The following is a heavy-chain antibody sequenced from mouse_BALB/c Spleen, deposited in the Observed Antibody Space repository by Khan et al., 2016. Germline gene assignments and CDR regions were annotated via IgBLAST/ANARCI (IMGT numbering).Heavy chain of an antibody. CDR3: ATKVYYFDY. CDR2: ISSGGSS. J-gene: IGHJ2*01. Sequence: EVELVESGGGLVKPGGSLKLSCAASGFTFSSYAMSWVRQTPEKRLEWVASISSGGSSFYPDILKDRFTISRDNVRNIPYLQMSSLRSEATAMYFCATKVYYFDYWGQGTTLTVSS. CDR1: GFTFSSYA. V-gene: IGHV5-6-5*01.